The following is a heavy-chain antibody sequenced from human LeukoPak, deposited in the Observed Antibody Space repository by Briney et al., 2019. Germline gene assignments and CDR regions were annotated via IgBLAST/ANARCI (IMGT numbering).Heavy chain of an antibody. CDR3: ATFTERENYHYTANL. D-gene: IGHD3-16*02. CDR2: INSDGSST. Sequence: GGCLRLSCAASALTFISYWVDSVRQARGNGLGLVSPINSDGSSTNYADSVKGRFTISRDNAKNTLYLQMNSLRAEDTAVYYCATFTERENYHYTANLWGQGTLVIVS. CDR1: ALTFISYW. J-gene: IGHJ4*02. V-gene: IGHV3-74*01.